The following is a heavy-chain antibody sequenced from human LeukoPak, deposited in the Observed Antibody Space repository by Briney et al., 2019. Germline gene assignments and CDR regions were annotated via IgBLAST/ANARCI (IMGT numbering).Heavy chain of an antibody. CDR3: SRGLDSRKLGY. J-gene: IGHJ4*02. CDR1: GASFNSDDQY. V-gene: IGHV4-31*03. CDR2: IHPSGML. Sequence: RTSETLSLTCTVSGASFNSDDQYWNWIRQSPGKGLEWIGSIHPSGMLYNNPSLESRVTMSRDTTKNQFSLNLNSVTAADTAVYFCSRGLDSRKLGYWGQGILVTVSS. D-gene: IGHD3-22*01.